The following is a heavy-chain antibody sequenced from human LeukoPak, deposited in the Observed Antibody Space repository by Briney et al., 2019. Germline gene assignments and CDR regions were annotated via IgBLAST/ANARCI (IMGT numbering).Heavy chain of an antibody. CDR2: TYYRSKWYY. D-gene: IGHD6-25*01. V-gene: IGHV6-1*01. CDR1: GDSVSSDSAA. CDR3: VRGGHFDY. Sequence: SQTLSLTCAISGDSVSSDSAAWNWIRQSPSRGLEWLGRTYYRSKWYYEYAESVKSRITINPDTSKNQFSLQLNSVTPADTAVYYCVRGGHFDYWGQGTLVTVSS. J-gene: IGHJ4*02.